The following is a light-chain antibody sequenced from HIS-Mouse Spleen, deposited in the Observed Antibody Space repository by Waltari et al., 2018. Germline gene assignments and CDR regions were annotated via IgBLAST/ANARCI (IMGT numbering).Light chain of an antibody. J-gene: IGLJ3*02. CDR3: AAWDDSLNGWV. V-gene: IGLV1-44*01. Sequence: QSVLTPPPSASGTPGQRATISCSGSSSNIGGNTVNWYQQLPGTAPKLLIYSNNQRPSGVPDRFSGSKSGTSASLAISGLQSEDEADYYCAAWDDSLNGWVFGGGTKLTVL. CDR1: SSNIGGNT. CDR2: SNN.